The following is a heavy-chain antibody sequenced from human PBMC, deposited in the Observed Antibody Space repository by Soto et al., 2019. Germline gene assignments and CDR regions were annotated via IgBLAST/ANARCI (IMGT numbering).Heavy chain of an antibody. D-gene: IGHD3-16*01. V-gene: IGHV4-38-2*01. CDR2: ISYSAKT. CDR1: GYSITSGFY. Sequence: PSETLSLTCGVSGYSITSGFYWGWVRQSPGKGLEWIGTISYSAKTFYSPSLASRFSMAVDSSKNQFSLRLTSVTAADTALYFCTRGAGAPWVRFDSWGRGILVT. J-gene: IGHJ4*02. CDR3: TRGAGAPWVRFDS.